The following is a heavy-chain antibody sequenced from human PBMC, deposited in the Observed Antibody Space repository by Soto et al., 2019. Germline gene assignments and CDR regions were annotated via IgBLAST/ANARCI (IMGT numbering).Heavy chain of an antibody. CDR1: GASISCYY. J-gene: IGHJ4*02. D-gene: IGHD6-6*01. Sequence: SETLSLTCTVSGASISCYYWNWIRQSPGKGLEWIGYMHDSGSTSYNPSLKSRVTISVDTSRNQFSLKLTSVTAADTAVYYCAAPPRYWGQGILVTVS. CDR3: AAPPRY. CDR2: MHDSGST. V-gene: IGHV4-59*01.